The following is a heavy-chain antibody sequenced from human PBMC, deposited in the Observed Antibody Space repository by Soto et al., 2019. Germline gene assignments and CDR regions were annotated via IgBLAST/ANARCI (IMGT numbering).Heavy chain of an antibody. D-gene: IGHD1-1*01. CDR1: GYTFTSYY. J-gene: IGHJ6*01. Sequence: ASVKVSCKASGYTFTSYYMHWVRQAPGQGLEWMGIINPSGGSTSYAQKFQGRVTMTRDTSTSTVYMELSSLRSEDTAVYSCATQQIEASYSFYYGMGVWGQVPTVTVSS. CDR3: ATQQIEASYSFYYGMGV. V-gene: IGHV1-46*01. CDR2: INPSGGST.